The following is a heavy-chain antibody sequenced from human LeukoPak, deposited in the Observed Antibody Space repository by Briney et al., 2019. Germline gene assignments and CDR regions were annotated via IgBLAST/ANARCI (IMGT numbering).Heavy chain of an antibody. D-gene: IGHD6-19*01. CDR3: ARVGTPVAGNYYYGMDV. V-gene: IGHV4-4*07. CDR1: GGSISSYY. CDR2: IYTSGST. Sequence: SETLSLTCTVSGGSISSYYWSWVRQPAGKGLEWIGRIYTSGSTNYNPSLKSRVTMSVDTSKNQFSLKLSSVTAADTAVYYCARVGTPVAGNYYYGMDVWGQGTTVTVSS. J-gene: IGHJ6*02.